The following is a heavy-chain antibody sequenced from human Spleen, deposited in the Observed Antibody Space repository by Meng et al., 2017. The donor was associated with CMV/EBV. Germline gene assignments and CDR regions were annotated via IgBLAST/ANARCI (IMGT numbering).Heavy chain of an antibody. CDR3: ARDGTNYFYYGMDV. J-gene: IGHJ6*02. Sequence: LRLSCSVSGGSISGGDYYWSWIRQPPGKALEWIGYILYKGGTFYNPSLKSRLFISMDTSKNQFSLKVRSVTAADTAVYFCARDGTNYFYYGMDVWGQGTTVTVSS. D-gene: IGHD5-24*01. CDR1: GGSISGGDYY. CDR2: ILYKGGT. V-gene: IGHV4-30-4*08.